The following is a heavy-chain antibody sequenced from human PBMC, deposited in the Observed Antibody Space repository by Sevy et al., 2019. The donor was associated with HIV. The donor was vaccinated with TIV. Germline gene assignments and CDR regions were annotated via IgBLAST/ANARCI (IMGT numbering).Heavy chain of an antibody. Sequence: SETLSLTCTVSGGSISSGDYYWSWIRQPPGKGLEWIGYIYYSGSTYYNPSLKSRVTISVDTSKNQFSLKLSSVTAADTAVYYCARDGQTYYYDSSGSDSHTPFDIWGQGTMVTVSS. V-gene: IGHV4-30-4*01. CDR1: GGSISSGDYY. J-gene: IGHJ3*02. D-gene: IGHD3-22*01. CDR3: ARDGQTYYYDSSGSDSHTPFDI. CDR2: IYYSGST.